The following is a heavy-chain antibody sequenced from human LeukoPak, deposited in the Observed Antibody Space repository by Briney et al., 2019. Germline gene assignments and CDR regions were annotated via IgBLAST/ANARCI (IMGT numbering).Heavy chain of an antibody. CDR3: ARSCSSTSCYLTDAFDI. CDR1: GYSFTSYW. D-gene: IGHD2-2*01. Sequence: GESLKISCKGSGYSFTSYWIGWVRQMPGKGLGWMGIIYPGDSDIRYSPSFQGQVIISADKSISTPYLQWSSLKASDTAIYYCARSCSSTSCYLTDAFDIWGQGTMVTVSS. V-gene: IGHV5-51*01. J-gene: IGHJ3*02. CDR2: IYPGDSDI.